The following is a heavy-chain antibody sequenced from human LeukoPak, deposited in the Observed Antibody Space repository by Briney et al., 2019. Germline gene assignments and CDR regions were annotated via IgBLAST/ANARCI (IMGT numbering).Heavy chain of an antibody. D-gene: IGHD3-22*01. CDR3: APPITMIPGDAFDI. Sequence: GRSLRLSCAASGFTFSSYGMHWVRQAPGKGLEWVAVISYDGSNKYYADSVKGRFTISRDNSKNTLYLQMNSLRAEDTAVYYCAPPITMIPGDAFDIWGQGTMVTVSS. J-gene: IGHJ3*02. CDR2: ISYDGSNK. V-gene: IGHV3-30*03. CDR1: GFTFSSYG.